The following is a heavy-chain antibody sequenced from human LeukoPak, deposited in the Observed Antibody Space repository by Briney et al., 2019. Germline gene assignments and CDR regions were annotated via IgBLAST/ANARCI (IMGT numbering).Heavy chain of an antibody. J-gene: IGHJ3*02. V-gene: IGHV3-21*04. CDR3: AKDFHPQLRHFDWVGAFDI. Sequence: GGSLRLPCAASGFAFNTYSMNWVRQAPGKGLEWVSFIFSSSTYIYYTDSVKGRFTISRDNSKSTLYLQMNSLRAEDTAIYYSAKDFHPQLRHFDWVGAFDIWGQGTMVTVSS. CDR1: GFAFNTYS. CDR2: IFSSSTYI. D-gene: IGHD3-9*01.